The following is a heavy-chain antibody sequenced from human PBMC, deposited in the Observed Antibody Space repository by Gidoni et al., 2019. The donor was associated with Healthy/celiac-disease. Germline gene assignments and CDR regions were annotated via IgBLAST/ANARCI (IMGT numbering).Heavy chain of an antibody. D-gene: IGHD3-16*01. CDR2: IKQDGSEK. CDR3: ARGWGLFDP. J-gene: IGHJ5*02. CDR1: GFTFSSYW. V-gene: IGHV3-7*01. Sequence: EVQLVESGGGLVQPGWSLRLSCAASGFTFSSYWMSWVRQAPGRELEWVASIKQDGSEKYYVDSWRGRFTISRYNAKNSLYLQMNRLGAEDTAVYYCARGWGLFDPWGQGTLVTVSS.